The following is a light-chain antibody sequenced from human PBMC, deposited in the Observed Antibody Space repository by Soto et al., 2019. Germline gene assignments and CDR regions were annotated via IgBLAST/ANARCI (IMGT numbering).Light chain of an antibody. CDR3: CSYTNSRTYV. CDR1: SSDVGAYNF. CDR2: DVT. J-gene: IGLJ1*01. V-gene: IGLV2-11*01. Sequence: QSALTQPRSVSGSPGQSVTISCTGTSSDVGAYNFVSWYQHHPGKAPKLMIHDVTMRPSGVPDRFSGSKSGNTASLTVSGLQAEDEGDYYCCSYTNSRTYVFGTGTKVTVL.